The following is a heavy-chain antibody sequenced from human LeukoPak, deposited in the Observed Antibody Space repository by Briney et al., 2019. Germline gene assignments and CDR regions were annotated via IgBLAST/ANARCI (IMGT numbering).Heavy chain of an antibody. CDR3: ARGASGLTYDYGVN. Sequence: SETLSLTCTVSGGSISDYYWSWIRQPPGKGLEWIGYIYHTGNTHYNPSLKSRVTISVDTSKNQFSLKLSSVTAADTAVYYCARGASGLTYDYGVNWGQGTLVTVPS. D-gene: IGHD4-17*01. CDR1: GGSISDYY. J-gene: IGHJ4*02. V-gene: IGHV4-59*01. CDR2: IYHTGNT.